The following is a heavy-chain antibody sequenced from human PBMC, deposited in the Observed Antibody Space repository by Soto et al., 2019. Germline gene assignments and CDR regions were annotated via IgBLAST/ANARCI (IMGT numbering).Heavy chain of an antibody. CDR2: ISFDGDK. CDR3: ARDYARGWCQF. V-gene: IGHV3-30*03. D-gene: IGHD2-8*02. CDR1: GFDFSNSG. J-gene: IGHJ4*02. Sequence: GGSLRLSCTASGFDFSNSGIQWVRQTPGKGLEWVALISFDGDKYYVDSVKGRFTISRDNPTNTVYLQMNRLRPEDAGVYYCARDYARGWCQFWGQGTLVTVSS.